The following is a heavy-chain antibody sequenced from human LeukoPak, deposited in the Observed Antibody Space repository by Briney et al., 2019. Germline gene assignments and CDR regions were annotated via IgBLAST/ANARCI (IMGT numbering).Heavy chain of an antibody. CDR3: ARQELWFRS. Sequence: SETLSLTCSVSGGSVSRTYYSWGWIRQPPGKGLEWIGSIDYRGGTHFSPSLESRVTISVDTSQNQFSLRLMSVTAADTGVYYCARQELWFRSWGQGILVTVSS. J-gene: IGHJ4*02. CDR1: GGSVSRTYYS. V-gene: IGHV4-39*01. CDR2: IDYRGGT. D-gene: IGHD3-16*01.